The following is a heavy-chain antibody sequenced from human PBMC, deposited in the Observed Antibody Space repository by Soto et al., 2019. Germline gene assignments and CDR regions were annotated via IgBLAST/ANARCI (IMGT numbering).Heavy chain of an antibody. CDR1: GFTFSDYY. J-gene: IGHJ4*02. Sequence: QVQLVESGGGLVKPGGSLRLSCAASGFTFSDYYMSWIRQAPGKGLEWVSYISSSADIIYYADSVKGRFTISRDNAKNSLNLQMNSLRAEDSAVYYCARDCRGGGSSVSCYCYLGQGTLVTVSS. CDR3: ARDCRGGGSSVSCYCY. D-gene: IGHD2-2*01. V-gene: IGHV3-11*01. CDR2: ISSSADII.